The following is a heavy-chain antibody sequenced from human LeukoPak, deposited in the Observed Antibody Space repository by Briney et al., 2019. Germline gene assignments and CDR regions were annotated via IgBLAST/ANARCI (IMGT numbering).Heavy chain of an antibody. CDR2: ISYSATT. Sequence: PSETLSLTCTVPGGSISGDYWSWIRQPPGKGLEWIGYISYSATTNYNPSLKSRVSFSIDTSKNQFSLKLTSVSAADTAVYFCATGHSSGWVDYWGQGTLVCVSS. D-gene: IGHD6-19*01. CDR3: ATGHSSGWVDY. J-gene: IGHJ4*02. V-gene: IGHV4-59*01. CDR1: GGSISGDY.